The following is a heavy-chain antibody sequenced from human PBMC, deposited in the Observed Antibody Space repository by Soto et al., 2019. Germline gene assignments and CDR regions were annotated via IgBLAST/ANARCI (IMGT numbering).Heavy chain of an antibody. Sequence: SVKVSCKASGGTFSSFGISWVRQAPGQGLEWMGGIIPVFGRPNYAQRFRGRLTITADESTSTSYMELIDLGPEDTAVYYCAREGSGYNFWGQGTQVTVSS. CDR1: GGTFSSFG. CDR2: IIPVFGRP. D-gene: IGHD5-12*01. CDR3: AREGSGYNF. V-gene: IGHV1-69*13. J-gene: IGHJ1*01.